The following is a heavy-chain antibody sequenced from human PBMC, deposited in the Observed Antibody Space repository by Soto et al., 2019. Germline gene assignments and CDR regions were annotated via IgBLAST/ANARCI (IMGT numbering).Heavy chain of an antibody. Sequence: TGGSLRLSCAASGFTFSSYGMHWVRQAPGKGLEWVAVIWYDGSNKYYADSVKGRFTISRDNSKNTLYLQMNSLRAEDTAVYYCARVLHGDFWSGYHQYYYGMDVWGQGTTVTVSS. CDR2: IWYDGSNK. CDR1: GFTFSSYG. D-gene: IGHD3-3*01. CDR3: ARVLHGDFWSGYHQYYYGMDV. J-gene: IGHJ6*02. V-gene: IGHV3-33*01.